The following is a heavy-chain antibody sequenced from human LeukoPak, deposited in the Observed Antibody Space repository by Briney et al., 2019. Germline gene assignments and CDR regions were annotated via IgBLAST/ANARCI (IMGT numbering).Heavy chain of an antibody. CDR3: APGAYDY. D-gene: IGHD1-1*01. V-gene: IGHV3-74*01. CDR2: INSDGSTT. J-gene: IGHJ4*02. Sequence: GGSLRLSCAASGFTFSSYSMNWVRQAPGKGLVWVSRINSDGSTTDYADSVKGRLTISRDNAKNTLYLQMNSLRAEDTALYYCAPGAYDYWGQGTLVAVSS. CDR1: GFTFSSYS.